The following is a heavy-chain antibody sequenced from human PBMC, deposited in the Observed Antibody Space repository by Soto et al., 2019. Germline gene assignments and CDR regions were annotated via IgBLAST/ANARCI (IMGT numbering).Heavy chain of an antibody. CDR2: NNHSGST. Sequence: SETLSLTCAFYGGALSGFYWSWIRQPPGKGLEGIGENNHSGSTNYKPSLKSRVTISVDTSKNQFSLKLSSVTAADTAVYYCARGRNKWLLYMVSNWFDPWGQGTLVTVFS. D-gene: IGHD5-18*01. CDR3: ARGRNKWLLYMVSNWFDP. CDR1: GGALSGFY. J-gene: IGHJ5*02. V-gene: IGHV4-34*01.